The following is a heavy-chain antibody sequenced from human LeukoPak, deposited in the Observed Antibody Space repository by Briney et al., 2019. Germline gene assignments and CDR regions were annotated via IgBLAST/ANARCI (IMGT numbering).Heavy chain of an antibody. J-gene: IGHJ4*02. Sequence: GGSLRLSCAASGFTFSSYSMNWVRQAPGKGLEWVSFISSSSSYIYYADSVKGRFTISRDNAKNSLYLQMNSLRAEDTAVYYCARAIEMATIPRFDYWGQGTLVTVSS. V-gene: IGHV3-21*01. CDR2: ISSSSSYI. CDR1: GFTFSSYS. CDR3: ARAIEMATIPRFDY. D-gene: IGHD5-24*01.